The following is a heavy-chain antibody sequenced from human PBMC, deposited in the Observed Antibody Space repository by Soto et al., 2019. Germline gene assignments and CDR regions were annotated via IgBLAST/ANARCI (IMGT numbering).Heavy chain of an antibody. CDR1: GFIFSNYW. D-gene: IGHD1-1*01. J-gene: IGHJ4*02. CDR2: ISNDGSIT. Sequence: EVQLVESGGGLIPPGGSLRLSCEASGFIFSNYWMHWVRQTPGTGLVWVSRISNDGSITNYADSVKGRFTISRDNAKNTLYLQMTSLRAEDTAVYYCAKDLTGNQADYWGQGALVTVSS. V-gene: IGHV3-74*01. CDR3: AKDLTGNQADY.